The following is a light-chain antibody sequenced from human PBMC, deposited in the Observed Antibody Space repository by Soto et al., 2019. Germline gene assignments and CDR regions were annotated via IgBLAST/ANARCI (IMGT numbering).Light chain of an antibody. Sequence: QSVLTQSPSASASLGASVKLTCTLSSGHSSYAIAWHQQQPEKGPRYLMKLNSDGSHSKGDGIPDRFSGSSSGAERYLIISSLQSEDEADYYCQTWGTGIHXXGTGXKVTVL. V-gene: IGLV4-69*01. CDR2: LNSDGSH. CDR1: SGHSSYA. CDR3: QTWGTGIHX. J-gene: IGLJ1*01.